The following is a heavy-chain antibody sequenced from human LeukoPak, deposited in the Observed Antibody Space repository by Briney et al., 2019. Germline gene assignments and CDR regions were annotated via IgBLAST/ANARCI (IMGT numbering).Heavy chain of an antibody. CDR1: GYTLTELS. V-gene: IGHV1-24*01. Sequence: GASVKVSCKVSGYTLTELSVHWVRQAPGKGLEWMGGFDPEDGETIYAQKFQGRVTMTEDTSTDTAYMELSSLRSEHTAVYYCATEIAVAGDSLFDYWGEGTLVTASS. J-gene: IGHJ4*02. CDR2: FDPEDGET. CDR3: ATEIAVAGDSLFDY. D-gene: IGHD6-19*01.